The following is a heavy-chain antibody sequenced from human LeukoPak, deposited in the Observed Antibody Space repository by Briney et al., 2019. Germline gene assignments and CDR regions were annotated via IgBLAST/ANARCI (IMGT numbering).Heavy chain of an antibody. D-gene: IGHD3-9*01. J-gene: IGHJ4*02. Sequence: SQTLSLTCTVSGGSISGGDYYWSWIRQPPGKGLEWIGYIYYSGSTYYNPSLKSRVTISVDTSKNQFSLKLSSVTAADTAVYYCASEQGDILTGVIDYWGQGTLVTVSS. CDR2: IYYSGST. CDR3: ASEQGDILTGVIDY. V-gene: IGHV4-30-4*01. CDR1: GGSISGGDYY.